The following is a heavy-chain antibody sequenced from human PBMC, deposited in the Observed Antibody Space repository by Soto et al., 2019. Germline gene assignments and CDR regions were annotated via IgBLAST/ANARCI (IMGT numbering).Heavy chain of an antibody. CDR2: INIDGSST. D-gene: IGHD3-3*01. V-gene: IGHV3-74*01. Sequence: EVQLVESGGGLVQPGGSLRLSCAASGFTFSSYWMHWVRQAPGEGLVWVSRINIDGSSTGLADSVKRRFTLSRDNAKNTLYLQMNSLRAEDTAIYYCTRFRVPIWGQGTMVTVST. CDR1: GFTFSSYW. CDR3: TRFRVPI. J-gene: IGHJ3*02.